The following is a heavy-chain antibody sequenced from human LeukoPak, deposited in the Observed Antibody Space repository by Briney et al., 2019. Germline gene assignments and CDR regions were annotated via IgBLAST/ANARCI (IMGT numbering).Heavy chain of an antibody. J-gene: IGHJ4*02. CDR1: DGSISSYY. Sequence: PSETLSLTCTVSDGSISSYYWSWIRQPPGKGLEWIGYIYYSGSTNYNPSLTSRVTISVDTSKNQFSLKLSSVTAADTAVYYCARGSGYENFDYWGQGTLVTVSS. D-gene: IGHD5-12*01. CDR2: IYYSGST. CDR3: ARGSGYENFDY. V-gene: IGHV4-59*01.